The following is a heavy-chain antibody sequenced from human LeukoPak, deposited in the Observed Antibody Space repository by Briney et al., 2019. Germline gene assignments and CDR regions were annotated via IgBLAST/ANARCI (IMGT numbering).Heavy chain of an antibody. Sequence: PSETLSLTCAVYGGSFSGYYWSWIRQPPGKGLEWIGEINHSGSTNYNPSLKSRVTISVDTSKNQFSLKLTSVTAADTAVYYCAREGGFYRPLDYSGQGTLVTVSP. D-gene: IGHD6-25*01. J-gene: IGHJ4*02. CDR2: INHSGST. V-gene: IGHV4-34*01. CDR3: AREGGFYRPLDY. CDR1: GGSFSGYY.